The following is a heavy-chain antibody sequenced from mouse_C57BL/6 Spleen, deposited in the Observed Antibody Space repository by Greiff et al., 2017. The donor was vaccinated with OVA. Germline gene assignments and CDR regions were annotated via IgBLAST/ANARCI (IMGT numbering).Heavy chain of an antibody. V-gene: IGHV1-64*01. Sequence: QVQLQQPGAELVKPGASVKLSCKASGYTFTSYWMHWVKQRPGQGLEWIGMIHPNSGSTNYNEKFKSKATLTVDTSSSTAYMQLSSLTSEDSAVYYCTNFPITTVVATKDFDVWGTGTTVTVSS. CDR1: GYTFTSYW. J-gene: IGHJ1*03. CDR2: IHPNSGST. CDR3: TNFPITTVVATKDFDV. D-gene: IGHD1-1*01.